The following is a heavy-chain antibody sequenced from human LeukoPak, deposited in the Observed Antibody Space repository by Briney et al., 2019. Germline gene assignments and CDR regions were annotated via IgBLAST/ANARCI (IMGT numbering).Heavy chain of an antibody. CDR2: MSSSSTTI. Sequence: GGSLRLSCVASGFTFSNYSMNWDRQAPGKGLEWVSYMSSSSTTIYYADSVRGRFTISRDNSKKSLYLQMNSLRAEDTAVYYCAKKDTRWGQGTLVTVSS. V-gene: IGHV3-48*04. CDR1: GFTFSNYS. J-gene: IGHJ4*02. CDR3: AKKDTR. D-gene: IGHD2-15*01.